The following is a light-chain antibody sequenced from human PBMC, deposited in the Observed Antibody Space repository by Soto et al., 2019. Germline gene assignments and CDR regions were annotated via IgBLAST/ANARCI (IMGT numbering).Light chain of an antibody. CDR2: DTS. CDR3: QQRSNWPPT. Sequence: EIVLTQSPATLSLSPGEGATLSCRASTSGSGYLAWYQERPGQASRLLICDTSGRATGIPARFSGSGSGTDFTLTISSLEPDDFAVYYCQQRSNWPPTFGPGTKVEI. V-gene: IGKV3-11*01. J-gene: IGKJ3*01. CDR1: TSGSGY.